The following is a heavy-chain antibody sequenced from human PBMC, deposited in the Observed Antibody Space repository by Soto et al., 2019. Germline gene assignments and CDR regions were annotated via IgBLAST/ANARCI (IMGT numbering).Heavy chain of an antibody. Sequence: QVQLVQSGAEVKKPGSSVKVSCKASGGTFSSYAISWVRQAPGQGLEWMGGIIPIFGTANYAQKFQGRVTITADESTSTAYMELSSLRSEDTAVYYCAREGGLGYCSSTSCYADMMGYFDYWGQGTLVTFSS. CDR2: IIPIFGTA. CDR1: GGTFSSYA. CDR3: AREGGLGYCSSTSCYADMMGYFDY. J-gene: IGHJ4*02. V-gene: IGHV1-69*01. D-gene: IGHD2-2*01.